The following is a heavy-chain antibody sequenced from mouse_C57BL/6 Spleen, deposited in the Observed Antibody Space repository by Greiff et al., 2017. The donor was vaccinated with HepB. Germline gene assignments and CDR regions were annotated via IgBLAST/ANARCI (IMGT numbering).Heavy chain of an antibody. D-gene: IGHD2-5*01. V-gene: IGHV10-3*01. Sequence: EVKLVESGGGLVQPKGSLKLSCAASGFTFNTYAMHWVRQAPGKGLEWVARIRSKSSNYATYYADAVKDRFTISRDDSQSMLYLHMNNLKTEDTAMYYCVRDRAYYSNYVLSYWGQGTLVTVSA. CDR1: GFTFNTYA. CDR3: VRDRAYYSNYVLSY. CDR2: IRSKSSNYAT. J-gene: IGHJ3*01.